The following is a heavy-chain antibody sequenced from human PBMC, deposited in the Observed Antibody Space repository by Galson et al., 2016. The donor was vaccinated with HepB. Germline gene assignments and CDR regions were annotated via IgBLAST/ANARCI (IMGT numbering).Heavy chain of an antibody. CDR2: INPSGGST. Sequence: SVKVSCKASGYTFTNYYMHWVRQAPGQGLEWMGIINPSGGSTSYAQKFQGRVTMTRDTSTSTVYMELSSLRSEDTAVYYCARAGVAVAGSLYWGQGTLVTVSS. CDR1: GYTFTNYY. J-gene: IGHJ4*02. CDR3: ARAGVAVAGSLY. D-gene: IGHD6-19*01. V-gene: IGHV1-46*01.